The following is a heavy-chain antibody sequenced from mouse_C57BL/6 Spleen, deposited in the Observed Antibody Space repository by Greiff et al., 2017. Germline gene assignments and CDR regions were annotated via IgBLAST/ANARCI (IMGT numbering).Heavy chain of an antibody. CDR1: GFSLTSYG. V-gene: IGHV2-2*01. CDR2: IWSGGST. J-gene: IGHJ3*01. D-gene: IGHD2-3*01. CDR3: ARERGLLKGFAY. Sequence: VQLQQSGPGLVQPSQSLSITCTVSGFSLTSYGVHWVRQSPGKGLEWLGVIWSGGSTDYNAAFISSLSISKDNSKSQVFFKMNGLEADDTAIYYCARERGLLKGFAYWGQGTLVTVSA.